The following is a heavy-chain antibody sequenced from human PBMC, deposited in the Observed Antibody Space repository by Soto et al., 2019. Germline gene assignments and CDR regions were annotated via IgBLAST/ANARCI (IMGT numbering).Heavy chain of an antibody. CDR1: GDSISSDGYH. CDR3: ARGSIDGDYPDY. D-gene: IGHD4-17*01. V-gene: IGHV4-61*08. J-gene: IGHJ4*01. CDR2: ISYSGST. Sequence: TSETLSLTCTVSGDSISSDGYHWSWIRQPPGKGLEWIGYISYSGSTNYNLSLKSRVTISVDTSKNQLSLRLSSVTAADTAVYYCARGSIDGDYPDYWGHGTLVTVSS.